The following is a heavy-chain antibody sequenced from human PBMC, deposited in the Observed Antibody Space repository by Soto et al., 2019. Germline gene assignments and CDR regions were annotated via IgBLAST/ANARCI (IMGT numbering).Heavy chain of an antibody. Sequence: QITLKESGPTLVKPTQTLTLTCTFSGFSLSTSGVGVGWIRQPPGKALEWLALIYWDDDKRYSPSLKSRLTITKDTSKNQVVLTMTNMDPVDTATYYCAQFSITTGVPHFQHWGQGTLVTVSS. D-gene: IGHD1-20*01. CDR1: GFSLSTSGVG. J-gene: IGHJ1*01. CDR2: IYWDDDK. CDR3: AQFSITTGVPHFQH. V-gene: IGHV2-5*02.